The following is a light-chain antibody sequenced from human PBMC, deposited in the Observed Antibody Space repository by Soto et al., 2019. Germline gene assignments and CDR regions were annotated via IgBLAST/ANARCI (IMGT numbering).Light chain of an antibody. CDR1: SSDIGRYNY. Sequence: QSALTQPASVSGSPGQSITISCTGSSSDIGRYNYVSWYQQYPGEAPKLMIYDVTNRPSGVSDRFSGSKSGGTASLTISGLQAEDEADYYCTSYTSSSTYVFGTGTKVTVL. CDR3: TSYTSSSTYV. J-gene: IGLJ1*01. CDR2: DVT. V-gene: IGLV2-14*03.